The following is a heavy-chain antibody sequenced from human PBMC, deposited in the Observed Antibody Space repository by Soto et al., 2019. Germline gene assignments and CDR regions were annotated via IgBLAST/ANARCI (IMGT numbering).Heavy chain of an antibody. Sequence: QVQLVQSGAEVKKPGSSVRVSCKASGDTFTFYSINWVRQAPGLGLEWMGRINPILSMSNYVQSFQGRVTMTADKSTSTAYMELSSLRSEDTAMYYCASSYGSGYRAFDYWGQGALVTVSS. D-gene: IGHD3-10*01. J-gene: IGHJ4*02. CDR1: GDTFTFYS. V-gene: IGHV1-69*02. CDR2: INPILSMS. CDR3: ASSYGSGYRAFDY.